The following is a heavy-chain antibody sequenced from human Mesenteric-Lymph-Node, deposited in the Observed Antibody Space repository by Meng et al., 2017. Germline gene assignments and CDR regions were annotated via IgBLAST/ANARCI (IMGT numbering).Heavy chain of an antibody. V-gene: IGHV3-23*01. CDR3: AKKVALDYGDYYFDY. D-gene: IGHD4-17*01. J-gene: IGHJ4*02. Sequence: GGSLRLSCAASGFTFSSYAMSWVRQGPGKGLEWVSAITASDNTYYADSVKGRFTISRDNFKNTLYVQMNSLRAEDTAVYYCAKKVALDYGDYYFDYWGQGTLVTVSS. CDR2: ITASDNT. CDR1: GFTFSSYA.